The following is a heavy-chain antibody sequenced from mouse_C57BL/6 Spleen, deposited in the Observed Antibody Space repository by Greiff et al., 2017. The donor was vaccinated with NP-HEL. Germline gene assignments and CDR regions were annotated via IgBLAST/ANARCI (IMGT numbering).Heavy chain of an antibody. CDR2: IRHKANGYTT. J-gene: IGHJ2*01. D-gene: IGHD2-4*01. CDR1: GFTFTDYY. Sequence: EVKLVESGGGLVQPGGSLSLSCAASGFTFTDYYMSWVRQPPGKALEWLGIIRHKANGYTTEYSASVKGRFTISRDNSQSSLYLQMNTVRAEDSATDCCARYNDYDYFDYWGKGTTLTVSS. V-gene: IGHV7-3*01. CDR3: ARYNDYDYFDY.